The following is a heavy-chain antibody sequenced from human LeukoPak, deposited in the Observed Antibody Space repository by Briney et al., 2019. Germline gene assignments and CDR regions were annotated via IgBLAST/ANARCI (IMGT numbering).Heavy chain of an antibody. Sequence: PSETLSLTCTVSGASINTYWWSWIRQPPGKGLECIGYSHYSGDSNYNPSLKSRLTISVDTFKKEVSLVLTSVTAADTALYYCARQPGGTAAFDIWAKGTMVTVS. D-gene: IGHD1-14*01. V-gene: IGHV4-59*08. CDR1: GASINTYW. CDR3: ARQPGGTAAFDI. J-gene: IGHJ3*02. CDR2: SHYSGDS.